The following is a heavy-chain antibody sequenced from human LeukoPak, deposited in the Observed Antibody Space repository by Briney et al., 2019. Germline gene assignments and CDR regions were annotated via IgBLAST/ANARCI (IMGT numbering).Heavy chain of an antibody. Sequence: SETPSLTCTVSGGSISSYYWSWIRQPPGKGLEWIGYIYYSGSTNYNPSLKSRVTISVDTSKNQFSLKLSSVTAADTAVYYCARDSGYNYFDYWGQGTLVTVSS. D-gene: IGHD5-12*01. V-gene: IGHV4-59*01. CDR1: GGSISSYY. J-gene: IGHJ4*02. CDR3: ARDSGYNYFDY. CDR2: IYYSGST.